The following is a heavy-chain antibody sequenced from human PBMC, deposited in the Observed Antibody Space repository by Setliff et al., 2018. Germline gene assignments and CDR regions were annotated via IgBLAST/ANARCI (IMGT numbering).Heavy chain of an antibody. J-gene: IGHJ3*02. CDR1: GGSITSSSYY. Sequence: SETLSLTCTVSGGSITSSSYYWGWVRQPPGKGLEWIGTIFWSGTTYYNPSLNSRGTISVDTSRDQFSLRLSSVTAADTALYYCASLSRSYYDAFDIWGQGTMVTVSS. D-gene: IGHD1-26*01. CDR3: ASLSRSYYDAFDI. CDR2: IFWSGTT. V-gene: IGHV4-39*01.